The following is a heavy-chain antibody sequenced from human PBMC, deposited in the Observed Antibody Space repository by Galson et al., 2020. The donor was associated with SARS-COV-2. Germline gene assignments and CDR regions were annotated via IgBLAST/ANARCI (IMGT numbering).Heavy chain of an antibody. Sequence: ASLKVSCKLSGHTLTELFMHGVRQAPGKGLEWLGSFDPQDGDTIYAQKFQGRVTMTEDTSTETAYLELSSLRSDDTAVYYCATWGVVVITYAFDIWGQGTMVTVSS. CDR1: GHTLTELF. CDR2: FDPQDGDT. CDR3: ATWGVVVITYAFDI. D-gene: IGHD3-22*01. V-gene: IGHV1-24*01. J-gene: IGHJ3*02.